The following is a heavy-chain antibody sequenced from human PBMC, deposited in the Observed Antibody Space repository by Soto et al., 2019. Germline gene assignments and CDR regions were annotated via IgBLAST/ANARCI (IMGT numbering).Heavy chain of an antibody. V-gene: IGHV1-8*01. J-gene: IGHJ6*02. CDR3: ARDRIVVPAARRYGMDV. D-gene: IGHD2-2*01. CDR1: GYTFTSYD. CDR2: MSPNSGNT. Sequence: GASLKVSCKASGYTFTSYDINWVRQATGQGLEWMGWMSPNSGNTGYAQKFQGRVTITRDTSASTAYMELSSLRSEDTAVYYCARDRIVVPAARRYGMDVWGQGTTVTVSS.